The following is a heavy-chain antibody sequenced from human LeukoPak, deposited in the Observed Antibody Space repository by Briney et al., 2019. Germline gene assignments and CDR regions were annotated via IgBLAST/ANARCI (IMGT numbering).Heavy chain of an antibody. CDR1: GGSLSSSSYY. CDR2: IYETGST. V-gene: IGHV4-39*01. J-gene: IGHJ3*01. Sequence: SETLSLTCTVSGGSLSSSSYYWGWIRQPPGRGLEWIGNIYETGSTNYNPSLKSRVTISVDTSKNQFSLKLSSVTAADTAVYYCVRPDDNSFDFWGQGTMVTVSS. D-gene: IGHD3-9*01. CDR3: VRPDDNSFDF.